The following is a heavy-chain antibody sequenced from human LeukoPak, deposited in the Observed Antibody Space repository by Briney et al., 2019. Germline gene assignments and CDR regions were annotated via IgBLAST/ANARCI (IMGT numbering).Heavy chain of an antibody. V-gene: IGHV4-34*01. D-gene: IGHD2-2*01. Sequence: PSETLSLTCAVYGGSFSGYYWSWIRQPPGKGLEWIGDVYHSGSTNYNPSLKSRVTISVDTSKNQFSLKLSPVTAADTAVYHCARVLSIVVVPGATFWFDPWGQGTLVTVSS. CDR3: ARVLSIVVVPGATFWFDP. J-gene: IGHJ5*02. CDR1: GGSFSGYY. CDR2: VYHSGST.